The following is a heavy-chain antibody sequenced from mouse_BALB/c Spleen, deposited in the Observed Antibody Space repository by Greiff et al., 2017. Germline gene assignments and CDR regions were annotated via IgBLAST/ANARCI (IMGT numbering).Heavy chain of an antibody. V-gene: IGHV3-6*02. D-gene: IGHD2-3*01. Sequence: EVKLQESGPGLVKPSQSLSLTCSVTGYSITSGYYWNWIRQFPGNKLEWMGYISYDGSNNYNPSLKNRISITRDTSKNQVFLKLNSVTTEDTATYYCARGWLLRGAWFAYWGQGTLVTVSA. CDR2: ISYDGSN. CDR1: GYSITSGYY. CDR3: ARGWLLRGAWFAY. J-gene: IGHJ3*01.